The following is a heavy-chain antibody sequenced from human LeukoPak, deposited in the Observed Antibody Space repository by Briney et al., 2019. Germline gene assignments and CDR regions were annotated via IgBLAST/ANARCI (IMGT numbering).Heavy chain of an antibody. V-gene: IGHV3-23*01. CDR3: AGQGMVRGVKGTFDY. CDR2: ISGSGGST. CDR1: GFTFSSYA. Sequence: GGSLRLSCAASGFTFSSYAMSWVRQAPGKGLEWVSAISGSGGSTYYADSVKGRFTIFRDNSKNTLYLQMNSLRAEDTAVYYCAGQGMVRGVKGTFDYWGQGTLVTVSS. J-gene: IGHJ4*02. D-gene: IGHD3-10*01.